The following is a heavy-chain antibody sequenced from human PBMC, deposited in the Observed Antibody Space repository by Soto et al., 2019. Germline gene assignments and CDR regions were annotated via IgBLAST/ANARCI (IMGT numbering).Heavy chain of an antibody. J-gene: IGHJ6*02. V-gene: IGHV1-58*01. CDR1: GITFRTTA. Sequence: SVKISCKDSGITFRTTAGQCIPQPLLRSLDWIGGIVVGTGSTTYAQIVQERIAITRDMSTNTSYMELSGLRTEDTAIYYCAADGPRVDCWSSYPYYYYSMDVWGQGTTVTVSS. CDR2: IVVGTGST. D-gene: IGHD3-3*01. CDR3: AADGPRVDCWSSYPYYYYSMDV.